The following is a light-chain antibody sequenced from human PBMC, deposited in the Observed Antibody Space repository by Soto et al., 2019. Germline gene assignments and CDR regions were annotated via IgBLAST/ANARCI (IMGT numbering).Light chain of an antibody. V-gene: IGKV4-1*01. Sequence: VMTQSPDSLAVSLGERATINCKYSQNILYSSNNKHYLAWYQQKPGQPPKLLIYWASIRASGVPDRFSGSGSGTDFTLTISSLQAEDVALYFCHQYHSSPWTFGQGTKVEIK. CDR2: WAS. CDR1: QNILYSSNNKHY. J-gene: IGKJ1*01. CDR3: HQYHSSPWT.